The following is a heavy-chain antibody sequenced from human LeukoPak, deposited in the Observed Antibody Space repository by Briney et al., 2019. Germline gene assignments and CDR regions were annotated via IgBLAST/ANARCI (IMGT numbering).Heavy chain of an antibody. J-gene: IGHJ3*02. Sequence: ASVKVSCKASGYTFTGYYMHWVRQAPGQGLEWMGWTNPNSGGTNYAQKFQGRVTMTRDTSISTAYMELSRLRSDETAVYYCAREGYCSSTSCYWLNAFDIWGQGTMVTVSS. CDR3: AREGYCSSTSCYWLNAFDI. D-gene: IGHD2-2*01. CDR1: GYTFTGYY. CDR2: TNPNSGGT. V-gene: IGHV1-2*02.